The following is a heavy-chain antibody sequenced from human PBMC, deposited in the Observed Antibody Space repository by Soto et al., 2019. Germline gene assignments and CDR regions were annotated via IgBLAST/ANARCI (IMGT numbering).Heavy chain of an antibody. D-gene: IGHD3-16*02. CDR3: ARDHRYRDTWTFDY. Sequence: PSETLSLTCTVSGGSISSGGYYWSWIRQHPGKGLEWIGYIYHGGNLYYNPSLQGRVTISVDTSKNQFSLELFSVTAADTAVYYCARDHRYRDTWTFDYWGRGALVTVS. V-gene: IGHV4-31*03. CDR2: IYHGGNL. J-gene: IGHJ4*02. CDR1: GGSISSGGYY.